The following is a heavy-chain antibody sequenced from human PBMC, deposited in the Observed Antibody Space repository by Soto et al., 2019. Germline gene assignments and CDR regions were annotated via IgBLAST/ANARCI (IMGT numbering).Heavy chain of an antibody. V-gene: IGHV3-23*01. CDR1: GFTISSYA. J-gene: IGHJ4*02. Sequence: EVQLLESGGGLVQPGGSLRLSCAASGFTISSYAMYWVRQAPGKGLEWVSAISGSGGSTYYADSVKGRFTISRDTSKNTLYLQMTSLRAEDTAVYYCAKDATIAARPYYFDYWGQGTLVTVSS. CDR2: ISGSGGST. D-gene: IGHD6-6*01. CDR3: AKDATIAARPYYFDY.